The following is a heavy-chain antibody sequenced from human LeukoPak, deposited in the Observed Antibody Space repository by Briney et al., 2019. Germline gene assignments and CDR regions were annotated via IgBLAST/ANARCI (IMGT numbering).Heavy chain of an antibody. CDR2: INHSGST. Sequence: SETLSLTCAVYGGSFSGYYWSWIRQPPGKGLEWIGEINHSGSTNYNPSLKSRVTISVDTSKNQFSLKLSSVTAADTAVYYCARGDYYDSSGYYWFKTDDAFDIWGRGTMVTVSS. CDR1: GGSFSGYY. CDR3: ARGDYYDSSGYYWFKTDDAFDI. D-gene: IGHD3-22*01. J-gene: IGHJ3*02. V-gene: IGHV4-34*01.